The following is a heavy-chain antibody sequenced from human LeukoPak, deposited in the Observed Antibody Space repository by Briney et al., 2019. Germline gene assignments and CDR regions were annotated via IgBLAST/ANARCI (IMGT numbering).Heavy chain of an antibody. CDR3: AREWSGSYYYYYMDV. Sequence: SETLSLTCTVSGGSISSYYWSWIRQPPGKGLEWIGYIYYSGSTNYNPSLKSRVTISVDTSKNQFSLKLSSVTAADTAVYYCAREWSGSYYYYYMDVWGKGTTVTVSS. V-gene: IGHV4-59*01. D-gene: IGHD3-3*01. J-gene: IGHJ6*03. CDR2: IYYSGST. CDR1: GGSISSYY.